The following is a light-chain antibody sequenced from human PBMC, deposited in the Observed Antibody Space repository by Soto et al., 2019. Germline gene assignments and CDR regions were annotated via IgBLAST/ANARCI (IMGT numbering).Light chain of an antibody. CDR2: AAS. Sequence: DIQMTQSPSSVSASVGDRVTITSRARQGISSWLACYQHEPGKAPKLLIYAASILQSGVPSRFIGSRSGTDFTLTISSLQPEDFATYYFQQANSFPLTFGGGTKVQLK. CDR1: QGISSW. J-gene: IGKJ4*01. CDR3: QQANSFPLT. V-gene: IGKV1-12*01.